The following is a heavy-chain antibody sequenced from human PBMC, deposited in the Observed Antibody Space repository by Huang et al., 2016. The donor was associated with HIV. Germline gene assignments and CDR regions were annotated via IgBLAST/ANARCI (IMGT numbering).Heavy chain of an antibody. V-gene: IGHV2-26*01. CDR2: IFSNDEK. Sequence: QVTLKESGPVLVKPTETLTLTCTVSGFSLSNARVGVSWIRQPPGKALEWLAHIFSNDEKSYSTSLNNRLTSSKDTSKSQVVLTMTNMDPVDTATYYCARLYYDVWSSYYADYWGQGTLVTVSS. CDR3: ARLYYDVWSSYYADY. CDR1: GFSLSNARVG. J-gene: IGHJ4*02. D-gene: IGHD3-3*01.